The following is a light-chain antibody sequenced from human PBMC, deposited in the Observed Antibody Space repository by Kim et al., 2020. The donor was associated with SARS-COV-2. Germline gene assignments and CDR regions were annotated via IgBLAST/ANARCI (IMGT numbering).Light chain of an antibody. J-gene: IGKJ4*01. V-gene: IGKV1-9*01. CDR2: AAS. CDR3: QQINSFPLT. Sequence: AFVGDGVTITGRASQGISSNLAWYQQKPGKAPRLLIYAASTLETGVPSRFSGRGSGTEFTLAINSLQPEDFATYYCQQINSFPLTFGGGTKVDIK. CDR1: QGISSN.